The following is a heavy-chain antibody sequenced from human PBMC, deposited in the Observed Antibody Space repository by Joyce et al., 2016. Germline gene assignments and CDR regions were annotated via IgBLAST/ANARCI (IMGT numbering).Heavy chain of an antibody. D-gene: IGHD6-19*01. CDR1: GGPFRGFL. CDR3: ARSQWLAPLMY. Sequence: QVQLQQWGAGLLKPSETLSLTCGVNGGPFRGFLWPWVLQPPGEGLQWIGDVNSSGATNYKPSLKSRVTISVDTSKNHFSLTLTSITAADTAMYYCARSQWLAPLMYWGQGSLVAVSS. V-gene: IGHV4-34*02. J-gene: IGHJ4*02. CDR2: VNSSGAT.